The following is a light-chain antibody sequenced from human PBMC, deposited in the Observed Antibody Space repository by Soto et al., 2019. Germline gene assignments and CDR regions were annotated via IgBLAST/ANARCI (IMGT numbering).Light chain of an antibody. CDR2: SND. CDR3: AAWDDSLSGWV. Sequence: QAEVTQPPSASGTPGQRVTLSCSGSSSNIGSNYVYWYQQLPGTAPKLLISSNDLRPSGVPDRFSGSKSDTSASLAISGLRSEDEADYYCAAWDDSLSGWVFGGGTKLTVL. CDR1: SSNIGSNY. J-gene: IGLJ3*02. V-gene: IGLV1-47*02.